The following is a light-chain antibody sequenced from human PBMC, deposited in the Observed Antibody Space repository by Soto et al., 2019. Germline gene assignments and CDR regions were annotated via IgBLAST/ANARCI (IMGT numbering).Light chain of an antibody. CDR2: AAS. CDR1: QSISSY. Sequence: DIWMTQSSSSQSEYVGDRVTITCRASQSISSYLNWYQQKPGKAPKLLIYAASSLQSGVPSRFSGSGTGTDFTLTISSLQPEDFATYYCQQRYCTPPTFGQRTVVDIK. V-gene: IGKV1-39*01. J-gene: IGKJ1*01. CDR3: QQRYCTPPT.